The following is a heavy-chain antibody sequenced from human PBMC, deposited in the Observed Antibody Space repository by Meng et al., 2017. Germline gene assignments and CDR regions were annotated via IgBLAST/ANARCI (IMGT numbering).Heavy chain of an antibody. CDR1: AGSISSYY. CDR3: ARGEYYYGWGLHYYYGMDV. Sequence: SETLSLTCTVSAGSISSYYWSWIRQPPGKGLEWIGYIYYSGSTNYNPSLKSRVTISVDTSKNQFSLKLSSVTAADTAVYYCARGEYYYGWGLHYYYGMDVWGQGTTVTVSS. D-gene: IGHD3-10*01. J-gene: IGHJ6*02. CDR2: IYYSGST. V-gene: IGHV4-59*01.